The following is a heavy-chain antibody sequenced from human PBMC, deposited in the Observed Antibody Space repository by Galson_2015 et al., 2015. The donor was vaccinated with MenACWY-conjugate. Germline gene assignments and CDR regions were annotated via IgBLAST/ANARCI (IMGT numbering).Heavy chain of an antibody. CDR3: ARGHYGMVV. CDR1: GFTFRNYW. Sequence: SLRLSCAASGFTFRNYWMTWVRQAPGKGLEWVASIKKDGSEKYYVDSVKGRFTISRDNTKNSMYLEMNSLRAEDTAVYYCARGHYGMVVSFHGTTFTASS. V-gene: IGHV3-7*03. CDR2: IKKDGSEK. J-gene: IGHJ6*02.